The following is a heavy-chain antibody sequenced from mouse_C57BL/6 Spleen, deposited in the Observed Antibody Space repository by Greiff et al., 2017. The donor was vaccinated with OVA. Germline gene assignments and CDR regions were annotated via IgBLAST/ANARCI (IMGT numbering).Heavy chain of an antibody. CDR3: ARRSPGSSSYFDY. V-gene: IGHV5-17*01. CDR1: GFTFSDYG. J-gene: IGHJ2*01. D-gene: IGHD1-1*01. Sequence: EVHLVESGGGLVKPGGSLKLSCAASGFTFSDYGMHWVRQAPEKGLEWVAYISSGSSTIYYADTVKGRFTISRDNAKNTLFLQMTSLRSEDTAMYYCARRSPGSSSYFDYWGQGTTLTVSS. CDR2: ISSGSSTI.